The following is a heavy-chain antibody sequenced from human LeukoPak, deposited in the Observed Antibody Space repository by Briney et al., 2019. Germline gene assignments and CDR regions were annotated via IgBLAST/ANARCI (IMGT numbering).Heavy chain of an antibody. CDR1: GASISSYY. CDR3: ARHGTVAGPFQH. D-gene: IGHD2-8*02. Sequence: PSETLSLTCTVSGASISSYYWSWIRQPPGKALEWIGYIYYSGTTNYNPSLKSRVTMSVDTSKNQFSLKLNSTTAAHTAVYYCARHGTVAGPFQHWGQGTLVAVAS. J-gene: IGHJ1*01. CDR2: IYYSGTT. V-gene: IGHV4-59*08.